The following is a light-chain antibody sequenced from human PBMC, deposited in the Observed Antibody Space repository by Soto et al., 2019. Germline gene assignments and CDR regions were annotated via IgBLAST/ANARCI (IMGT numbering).Light chain of an antibody. CDR3: QHHNSPST. V-gene: IGKV1-5*03. Sequence: DIQMTQSPSTLSASVGDRVTITCRASQSISSWLAWYQQKPGKAPKLLIYKASSLESGVPSRFSGSGSGTESTLTISSLQPDDFATYYCQHHNSPSTFGQGTKVDI. CDR1: QSISSW. CDR2: KAS. J-gene: IGKJ1*01.